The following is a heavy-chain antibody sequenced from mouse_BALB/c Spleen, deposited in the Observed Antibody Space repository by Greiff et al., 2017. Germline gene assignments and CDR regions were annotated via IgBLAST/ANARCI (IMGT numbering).Heavy chain of an antibody. V-gene: IGHV1S81*02. CDR3: TRRNYYGRGGFAY. CDR2: INPSNGGT. CDR1: GYTFTSYY. Sequence: QVHVKQSGAELVKPGASVKLSCKASGYTFTSYYMYWVKQRPGQGLEWIGEINPSNGGTNFNEKFKSKATLTVDKSSSTAYMQLSSLTSEDSAVYYCTRRNYYGRGGFAYWGQGTLVTVSA. J-gene: IGHJ3*01. D-gene: IGHD1-1*01.